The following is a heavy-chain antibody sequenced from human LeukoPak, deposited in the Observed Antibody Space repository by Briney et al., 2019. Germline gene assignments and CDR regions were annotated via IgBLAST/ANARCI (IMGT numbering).Heavy chain of an antibody. J-gene: IGHJ3*02. CDR3: ARHCCSGPAKRVFDI. D-gene: IGHD2-15*01. CDR2: IHYSGNT. Sequence: SETLSLTCTVSGGSVNSGSYFWSWIRQSPGKGLEWIGYIHYSGNTNYNRSLKSRVTTSVDTSKNQFSLKLSSVTAADTAVYHCARHCCSGPAKRVFDIWGQGTMVTVSS. CDR1: GGSVNSGSYF. V-gene: IGHV4-61*01.